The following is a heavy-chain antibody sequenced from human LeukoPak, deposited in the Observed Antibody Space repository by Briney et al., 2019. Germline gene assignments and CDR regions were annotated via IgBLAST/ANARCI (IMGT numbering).Heavy chain of an antibody. Sequence: SETLSLTCAVYGVSLSGYYWSWIRQTPGKGLEWVGDINHSGSTNYNPSLKSRVTISVDTSKNQFSLKLSSVTAADTAVYYCASSGTTGTNLDYWGQGALVTVSS. D-gene: IGHD1-1*01. CDR2: INHSGST. J-gene: IGHJ4*02. CDR1: GVSLSGYY. CDR3: ASSGTTGTNLDY. V-gene: IGHV4-34*01.